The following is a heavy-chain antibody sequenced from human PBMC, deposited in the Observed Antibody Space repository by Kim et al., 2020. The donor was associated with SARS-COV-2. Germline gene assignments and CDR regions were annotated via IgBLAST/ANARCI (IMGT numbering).Heavy chain of an antibody. CDR3: VSSRLRTSCGWSE. V-gene: IGHV3-74*01. Sequence: IYADIVKGRFTISRDNAKNTLYLQMNSLRADDTAVYYCVSSRLRTSCGWSEWDQGVLDSVSS. D-gene: IGHD6-13*01. J-gene: IGHJ1*01.